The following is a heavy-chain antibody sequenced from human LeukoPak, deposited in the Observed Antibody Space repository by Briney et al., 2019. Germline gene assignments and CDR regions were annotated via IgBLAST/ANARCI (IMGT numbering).Heavy chain of an antibody. D-gene: IGHD6-19*01. CDR2: IDYSGGST. Sequence: GSLRLSCTASGFTPRSYEMRLIRQAPGKGLGWVSSIDYSGGSTHYADSVMGRFTISRDNSKNTLYLQLNSLSADDTAVYYCARNSGWYGVSWGQGTLVTVSS. J-gene: IGHJ4*02. CDR3: ARNSGWYGVS. V-gene: IGHV3-23*01. CDR1: GFTPRSYE.